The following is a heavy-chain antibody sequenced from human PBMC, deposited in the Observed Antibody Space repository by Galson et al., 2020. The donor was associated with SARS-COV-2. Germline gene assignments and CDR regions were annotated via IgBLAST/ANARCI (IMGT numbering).Heavy chain of an antibody. J-gene: IGHJ4*02. CDR2: IYYSGST. V-gene: IGHV4-59*01. CDR1: GASIRSYY. Sequence: SPTLSLTCTASGASIRSYYWGWIRQPPGKGLEWIGYIYYSGSTNYNPYLKSRLTIAVDTSKNQFSLKLSSVTAADTAVYYCARSRVDIVATTALRVDYWCQGTLVAVS. CDR3: ARSRVDIVATTALRVDY. D-gene: IGHD5-12*01.